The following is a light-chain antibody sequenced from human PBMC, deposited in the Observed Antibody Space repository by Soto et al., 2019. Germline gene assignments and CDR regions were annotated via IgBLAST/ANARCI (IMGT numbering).Light chain of an antibody. CDR1: QRISSY. Sequence: DLQMTQSPSSLYASVGDRVTITCRASQRISSYLKWYQQKPGKAPTLLLYAASPLQSGVPSRFSGRGSGTDFTLTISSLQPADFATYYCQQSYSTPWTCGQGTKVEIK. CDR2: AAS. CDR3: QQSYSTPWT. J-gene: IGKJ1*01. V-gene: IGKV1-39*01.